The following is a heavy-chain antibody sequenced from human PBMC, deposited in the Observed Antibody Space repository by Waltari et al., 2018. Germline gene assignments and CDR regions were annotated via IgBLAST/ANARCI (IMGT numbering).Heavy chain of an antibody. D-gene: IGHD4-17*01. CDR2: TTDGNAYL. V-gene: IGHV3-21*03. CDR1: GLPLRNFG. Sequence: VQLVASGGALVKPVGSLRLSGAVSGLPLRNFGMHWVRQAPGKGLEWVATTTDGNAYLYYADSVRGRFTVSTDNAKSSLYLQMNNLRAEDTGVYYCVRALTTPNDYWGRGTLVTVSS. J-gene: IGHJ4*02. CDR3: VRALTTPNDY.